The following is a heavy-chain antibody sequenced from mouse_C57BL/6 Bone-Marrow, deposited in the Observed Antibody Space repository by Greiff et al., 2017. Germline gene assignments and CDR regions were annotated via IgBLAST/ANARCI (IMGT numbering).Heavy chain of an antibody. CDR1: GYTFTSYW. J-gene: IGHJ2*01. D-gene: IGHD2-5*01. CDR3: ARWRTYYSNYYFDY. CDR2: IHPNSGST. Sequence: QVQLQQSGAELVKPGASVKLSCKASGYTFTSYWMHWVKQRPGQGLEWIGMIHPNSGSTNYNEKFKSKATLTVDKSSSTAYMQLSSLTSEDSAVYYCARWRTYYSNYYFDYWGQGTTLTVSS. V-gene: IGHV1-64*01.